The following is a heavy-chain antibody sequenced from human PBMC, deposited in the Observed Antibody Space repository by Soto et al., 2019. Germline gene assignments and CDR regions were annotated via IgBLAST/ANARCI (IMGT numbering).Heavy chain of an antibody. CDR3: AKPVVEILYYFDY. J-gene: IGHJ4*02. V-gene: IGHV3-23*01. Sequence: PGGSLRLSCAASGFTFSSYAMSWVRQAPGKGLEWVSAISGSGGSTYYADSVKGRFTISRDDSKNTLYLQMNSLRAEDTAVYYCAKPVVEILYYFDYWGQGTLVTVSS. CDR2: ISGSGGST. CDR1: GFTFSSYA.